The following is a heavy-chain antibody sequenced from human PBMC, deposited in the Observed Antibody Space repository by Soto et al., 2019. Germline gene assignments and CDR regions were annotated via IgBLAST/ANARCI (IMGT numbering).Heavy chain of an antibody. D-gene: IGHD6-6*01. CDR1: GAAFSHYA. Sequence: GASVKVSWPASGAAFSHYASRWVRQAPGQGLEWMGGIIPIFGTANYAQKFQGRVTITADESTSTAYMELSSLRSEDTAVYYCARDSSSSYTYYYGMDVWGQGTTVTVS. CDR3: ARDSSSSYTYYYGMDV. J-gene: IGHJ6*02. V-gene: IGHV1-69*13. CDR2: IIPIFGTA.